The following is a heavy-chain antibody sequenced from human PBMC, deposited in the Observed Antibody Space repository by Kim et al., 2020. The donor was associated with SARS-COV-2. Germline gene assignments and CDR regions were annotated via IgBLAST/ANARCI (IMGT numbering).Heavy chain of an antibody. Sequence: SETLSLTCTVSGGSISSGGYYWSWIRQHPGKGLEWIGYIYYSGSTYYNPSLKSRVTISVDTSKNQFSLKLSSVTAADTAVYYCARGRRRYYFDYWGQGTLVTVSS. J-gene: IGHJ4*02. V-gene: IGHV4-31*03. CDR1: GGSISSGGYY. CDR3: ARGRRRYYFDY. CDR2: IYYSGST.